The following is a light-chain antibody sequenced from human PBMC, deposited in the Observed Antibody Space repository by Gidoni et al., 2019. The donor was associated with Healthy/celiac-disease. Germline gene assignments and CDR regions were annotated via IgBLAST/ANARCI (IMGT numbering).Light chain of an antibody. Sequence: EIVLTQSPGTLSLSPGERATLSCRASQSVSSSYLAWYQQKPGQAPRLLIYGASSRATGIPDRFSGSWSGTDFTLTISRLEPEDFAVYYCQQYGSSPPDTFGQGTKVEIK. CDR2: GAS. CDR3: QQYGSSPPDT. CDR1: QSVSSSY. V-gene: IGKV3-20*01. J-gene: IGKJ1*01.